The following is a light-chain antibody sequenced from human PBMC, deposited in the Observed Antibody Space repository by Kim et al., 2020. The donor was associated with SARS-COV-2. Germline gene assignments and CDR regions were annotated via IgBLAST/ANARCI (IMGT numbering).Light chain of an antibody. CDR2: GAS. Sequence: GDRVTITCRASQDIRNDLGWYQQNPGSAPKRLIYGASSLQSGVPSRFSGRGSGTAFTLTIRILPPEDFATYFCLQHNTFPITFPPASRL. V-gene: IGKV1-17*01. CDR3: LQHNTFPIT. CDR1: QDIRND. J-gene: IGKJ5*01.